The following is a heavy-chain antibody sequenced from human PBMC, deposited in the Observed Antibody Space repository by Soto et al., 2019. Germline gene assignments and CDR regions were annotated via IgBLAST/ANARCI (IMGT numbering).Heavy chain of an antibody. D-gene: IGHD3-16*01. CDR2: IYYSGTT. CDR3: AASFVGCGGFNYYGMDV. V-gene: IGHV4-31*03. CDR1: GGSISSGGYY. J-gene: IGHJ6*02. Sequence: SETLSLTCTVSGGSISSGGYYWNWIRQHPGKGLEWIGYIYYSGTTYYNPSLKSRVTISVDTSKNQFSLKLSSVTAADTAVYYCAASFVGCGGFNYYGMDVWGQGTTVTVSS.